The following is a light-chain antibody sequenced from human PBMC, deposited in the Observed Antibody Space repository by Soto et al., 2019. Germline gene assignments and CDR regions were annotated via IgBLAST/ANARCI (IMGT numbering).Light chain of an antibody. Sequence: DSQMTQSPSSLSASVGDRVTITCQASQDINNYVNWYQQKPGKSPKLLILDEYTLKKGVPSRFSGSGPGTDFSFTISSLQTADIATYYCQQSNDLVSFGQGTRLEIK. V-gene: IGKV1-33*01. CDR3: QQSNDLVS. CDR1: QDINNY. CDR2: DEY. J-gene: IGKJ5*01.